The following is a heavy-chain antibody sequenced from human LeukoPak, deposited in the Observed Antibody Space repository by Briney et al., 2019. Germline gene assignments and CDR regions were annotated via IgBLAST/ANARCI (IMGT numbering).Heavy chain of an antibody. Sequence: GGSLRLSCAGSGFTFSNYAMAWVRQAPGKGLQWVSTISGGPGTTYYADSVKGRLTISRDNFRSTVYLQTNSLRAEDTAVYYCWGYHYYGSGRDAFEIWGQGTTVTVSS. D-gene: IGHD3-10*01. V-gene: IGHV3-23*01. CDR2: ISGGPGTT. CDR1: GFTFSNYA. CDR3: WGYHYYGSGRDAFEI. J-gene: IGHJ3*02.